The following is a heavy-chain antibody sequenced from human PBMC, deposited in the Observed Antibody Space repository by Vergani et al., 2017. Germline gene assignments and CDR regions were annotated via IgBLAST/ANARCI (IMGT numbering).Heavy chain of an antibody. CDR1: GGTFSSYT. CDR3: ARDSGPHCKYSSSCYYYYYMDV. CDR2: IIPILGIA. Sequence: QVQLVQSGAEVKKPGSSVKVSCKASGGTFSSYTISWVRQAPGQGLEWMGRIIPILGIANYAQKFQGRVTITADKSTSTAYMELSSLRSEDTAVYYCARDSGPHCKYSSSCYYYYYMDVWGKGTTVTVSS. V-gene: IGHV1-69*04. J-gene: IGHJ6*03. D-gene: IGHD6-6*01.